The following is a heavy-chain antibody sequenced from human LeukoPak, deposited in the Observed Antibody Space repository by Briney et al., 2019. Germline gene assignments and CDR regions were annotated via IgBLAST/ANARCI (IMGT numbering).Heavy chain of an antibody. CDR3: ARGQIGYQLLLRWFDP. CDR1: GGSISSSSYY. J-gene: IGHJ5*02. D-gene: IGHD2-2*01. CDR2: IYYSGST. Sequence: PSETLSLTCTVAGGSISSSSYYWGWIRQPPGKGLEWIGSIYYSGSTYYNPSLKSRVTISVDTSKNQFSLKLSSVTAADTAVYYCARGQIGYQLLLRWFDPWGQGTLVTVSS. V-gene: IGHV4-39*07.